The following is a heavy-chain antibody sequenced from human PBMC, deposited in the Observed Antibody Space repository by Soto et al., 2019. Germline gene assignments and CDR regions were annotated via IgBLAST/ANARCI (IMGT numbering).Heavy chain of an antibody. V-gene: IGHV5-51*01. CDR3: AREPNCSSTSCYLGVFDY. D-gene: IGHD2-2*01. CDR2: IYPGDSDT. J-gene: IGHJ4*02. CDR1: GYSFTSYW. Sequence: EVQLVQSGAEVKKPGESLKISCKGSGYSFTSYWIGWLRQMPGKGLEWMGIIYPGDSDTRYSPSFQGQVTISADKSISTAYLQWSSLKASDTAMYYCAREPNCSSTSCYLGVFDYWGQGTLVTVSS.